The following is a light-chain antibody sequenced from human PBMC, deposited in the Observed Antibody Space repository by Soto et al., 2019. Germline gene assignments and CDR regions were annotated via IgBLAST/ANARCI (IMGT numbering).Light chain of an antibody. V-gene: IGLV2-14*01. CDR1: SSDVGGYNY. CDR3: SSYTGSNTFV. CDR2: EVS. J-gene: IGLJ3*02. Sequence: QSALTQPASVSGSPGQSITISCTGTSSDVGGYNYVSWYQQHPGKAPKLMIYEVSNRPSGVSNRFSGSKSGNTASLTISGLQAEDEADYYCSSYTGSNTFVFGRGTKVTVL.